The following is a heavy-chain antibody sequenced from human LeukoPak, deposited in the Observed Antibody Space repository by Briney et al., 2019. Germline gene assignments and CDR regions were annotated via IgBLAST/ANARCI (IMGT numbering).Heavy chain of an antibody. V-gene: IGHV3-30*02. D-gene: IGHD6-13*01. J-gene: IGHJ4*02. Sequence: RSGGSVRLFCAVSGFNFSSYGMHWVRQAPGKGLEWVAFIPSDGSHKDYTDSVKDRFTISRDNSKYMLYLQMNSLRPDDTAVYYCAKTRNLAAAGYFDSWGQGTLVTVSS. CDR1: GFNFSSYG. CDR3: AKTRNLAAAGYFDS. CDR2: IPSDGSHK.